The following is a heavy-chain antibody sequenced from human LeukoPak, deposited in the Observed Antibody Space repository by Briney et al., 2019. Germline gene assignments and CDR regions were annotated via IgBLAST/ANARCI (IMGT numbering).Heavy chain of an antibody. Sequence: GGSLRLSCAASGFTFSNYWMSWVRQAPGKGLEWVANIRQDGSEEYYVGSVKGRFTISRDNAKNSLYLQMNSLRAEDTAVYYCATNRWFGEPDYWGQGTLVTVSS. J-gene: IGHJ4*02. V-gene: IGHV3-7*01. CDR3: ATNRWFGEPDY. CDR2: IRQDGSEE. D-gene: IGHD3-10*01. CDR1: GFTFSNYW.